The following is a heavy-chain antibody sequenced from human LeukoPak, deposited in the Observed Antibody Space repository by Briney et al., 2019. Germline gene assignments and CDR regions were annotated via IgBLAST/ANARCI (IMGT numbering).Heavy chain of an antibody. CDR3: AIYRYYRNYFDY. CDR1: GGSFSGYY. J-gene: IGHJ4*02. V-gene: IGHV4-34*01. Sequence: SETLSLTCAVYGGSFSGYYWSWIRQPPGKGLEWIGEINHSGSTNYNPSLKSRVTISVDTSKNQFSLKLSSVTAADTAVYYCAIYRYYRNYFDYWGQGTLVTVSS. CDR2: INHSGST. D-gene: IGHD3-22*01.